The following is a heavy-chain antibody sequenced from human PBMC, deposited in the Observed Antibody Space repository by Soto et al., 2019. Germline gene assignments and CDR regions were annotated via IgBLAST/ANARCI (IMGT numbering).Heavy chain of an antibody. V-gene: IGHV3-30-3*01. CDR2: ISHDGINK. Sequence: QVRLVESGGGVVQPGRSLRLSCTASGFSFSSYAMYWFRQPPGKGLEWVAVISHDGINKHYADSVKGRVTVSRDNSNHSLDLQLNSLRGEDTAMYSGARDMSSSDYFVKWFEPGGQGTLVTVSS. CDR1: GFSFSSYA. CDR3: ARDMSSSDYFVKWFEP. J-gene: IGHJ5*02. D-gene: IGHD4-17*01.